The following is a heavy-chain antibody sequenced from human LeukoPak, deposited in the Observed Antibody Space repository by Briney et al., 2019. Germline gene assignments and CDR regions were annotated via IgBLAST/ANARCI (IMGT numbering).Heavy chain of an antibody. CDR3: ARNMGSTTSSCDN. V-gene: IGHV3-21*01. CDR2: ISSSGSYT. D-gene: IGHD1-1*01. CDR1: IFTFSNYD. Sequence: GGSLRLSCAASIFTFSNYDMNWVRQAPGKGLEWVSSISSSGSYTYYADSVKGRFTISRDNTKNSVYLQMNSLRVEDTGIYFCARNMGSTTSSCDNWGQGTLVTVSS. J-gene: IGHJ4*02.